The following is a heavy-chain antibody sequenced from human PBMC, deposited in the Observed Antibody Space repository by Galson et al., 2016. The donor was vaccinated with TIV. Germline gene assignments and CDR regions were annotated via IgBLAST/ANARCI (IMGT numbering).Heavy chain of an antibody. V-gene: IGHV3-66*02. CDR2: ISDGGKT. CDR3: ARDRGVDATYYYYYYGMDV. J-gene: IGHJ6*02. CDR1: GLSVSINY. D-gene: IGHD3-10*01. Sequence: SLRLSCAASGLSVSINYMTWVRQAPGKGLEWVSLISDGGKTYYSDSVKGRFTISRDNSKNTLYLQMNGLRAEDTAVYYCARDRGVDATYYYYYYGMDVWGQGTAVTVSS.